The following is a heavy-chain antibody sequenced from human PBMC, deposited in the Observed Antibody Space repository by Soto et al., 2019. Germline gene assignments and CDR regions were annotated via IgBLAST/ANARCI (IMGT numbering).Heavy chain of an antibody. CDR1: GFTFSSYA. J-gene: IGHJ6*03. CDR3: AKGHDPYSSSFGYYYYMDV. D-gene: IGHD6-6*01. CDR2: ISGSGGST. V-gene: IGHV3-23*01. Sequence: EVQLLESGGGLVQPGGSLRLSCAVSGFTFSSYAMVWVRQAPGKGLEWVSGISGSGGSTYYADSVKGRFTISRDNSKNTLYLQMNSLRAEDTAVYYCAKGHDPYSSSFGYYYYMDVWGKGTTVTVSS.